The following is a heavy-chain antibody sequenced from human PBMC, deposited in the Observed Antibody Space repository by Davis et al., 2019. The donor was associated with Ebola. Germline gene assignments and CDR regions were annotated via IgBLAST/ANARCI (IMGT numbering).Heavy chain of an antibody. V-gene: IGHV3-30*03. CDR1: GFTLHDYG. J-gene: IGHJ4*02. CDR3: ASRRGGPQNGWDILAGYP. D-gene: IGHD3-9*01. Sequence: GESLKISCAASGFTLHDYGMDWVRQVPGKGLEWVALISYDGSNKEYADSVKGRFTISRDISKNTVFLQMNSLRAEDTAVYYCASRRGGPQNGWDILAGYPWGQGTLVTVSS. CDR2: ISYDGSNK.